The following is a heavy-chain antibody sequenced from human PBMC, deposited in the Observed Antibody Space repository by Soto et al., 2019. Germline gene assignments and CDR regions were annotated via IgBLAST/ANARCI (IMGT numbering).Heavy chain of an antibody. CDR1: GGTFSSYA. J-gene: IGHJ5*02. V-gene: IGHV1-69*13. D-gene: IGHD5-12*01. Sequence: GASVKVSCKASGGTFSSYAISWVRQAPGQGLEWMGGIIPISGTANYAQKFQGRVTITADESTSTAYMELSSLRSDDTAVYYCASTRGYDYKWFDPWGQGTLVTVSS. CDR2: IIPISGTA. CDR3: ASTRGYDYKWFDP.